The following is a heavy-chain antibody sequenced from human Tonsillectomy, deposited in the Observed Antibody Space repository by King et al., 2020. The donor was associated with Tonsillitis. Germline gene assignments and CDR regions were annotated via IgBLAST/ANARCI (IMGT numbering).Heavy chain of an antibody. J-gene: IGHJ4*02. D-gene: IGHD3-22*01. CDR3: WGDSGYYPY. CDR2: IKIKTDGGTT. Sequence: VQLVESGGGLVKPGGSLRLSCAASGVTFSNAWMSWVRQAPGKGLEWVGRIKIKTDGGTTDYAAPVKGRFTISRDDSKNTLYLQMNSLKTEDTAVYYCWGDSGYYPYWGQGTLVTVSS. V-gene: IGHV3-15*01. CDR1: GVTFSNAW.